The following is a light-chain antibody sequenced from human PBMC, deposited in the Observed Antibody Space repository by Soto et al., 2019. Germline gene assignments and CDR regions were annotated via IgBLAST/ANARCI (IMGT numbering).Light chain of an antibody. CDR2: DAS. CDR1: QSIGEW. CDR3: QQYDNLPLT. V-gene: IGKV1-33*01. J-gene: IGKJ4*01. Sequence: DIQMTQSPSTLSASVGDRVTITCRASQSIGEWLAWYQQKPGKAPKLLIYDASNLETGVPSRFSGSGSGTDFTFTISSLQPEDIATYYCQQYDNLPLTFGGGTKVDIK.